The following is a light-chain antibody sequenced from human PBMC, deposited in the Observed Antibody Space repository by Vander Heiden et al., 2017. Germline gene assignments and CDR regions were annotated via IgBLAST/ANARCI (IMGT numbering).Light chain of an antibody. CDR3: LQCFSIPLT. Sequence: DIVLTQSPASLAVTLGERPAISCRYSRRGLLDCKGKTCLSWYQQRPGQPPKLLIYGVSTRVSGVPDRFSGSGSGTDFTLIISSVQPEDVAIYYCLQCFSIPLTFGGGTRLEI. CDR2: GVS. CDR1: RRGLLDCKGKTC. V-gene: IGKV4-1*01. J-gene: IGKJ4*01.